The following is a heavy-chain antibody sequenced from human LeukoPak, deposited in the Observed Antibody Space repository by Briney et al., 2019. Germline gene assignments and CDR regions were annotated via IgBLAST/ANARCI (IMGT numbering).Heavy chain of an antibody. Sequence: GGSLRLSCVASGLSVNSSFISWVRQAPGKGLEWVSVFYSGGATYYADSVKGRFTMSRDNSKNTLYLQMNSLRAEDTGMYYCARAVGGAFYIDVWGKGTTVTVSS. J-gene: IGHJ6*03. CDR3: ARAVGGAFYIDV. CDR1: GLSVNSSF. D-gene: IGHD2-15*01. V-gene: IGHV3-53*01. CDR2: FYSGGAT.